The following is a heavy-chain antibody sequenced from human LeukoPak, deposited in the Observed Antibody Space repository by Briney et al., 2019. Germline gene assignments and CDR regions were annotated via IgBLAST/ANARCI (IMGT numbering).Heavy chain of an antibody. J-gene: IGHJ4*02. Sequence: SVKVSCKASGYTFTSYYMHWVRQAPGQGLEWMGGIIPIFGTANYAQKFQGRVTITADESTSTAYMELSSLRSEDTAVYYCARDARPFDTAMANPFDYWGQGTLVTVSS. CDR3: ARDARPFDTAMANPFDY. D-gene: IGHD5-18*01. CDR1: GYTFTSYY. CDR2: IIPIFGTA. V-gene: IGHV1-69*13.